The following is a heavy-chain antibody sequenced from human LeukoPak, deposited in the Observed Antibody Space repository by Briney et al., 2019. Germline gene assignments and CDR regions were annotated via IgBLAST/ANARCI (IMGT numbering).Heavy chain of an antibody. J-gene: IGHJ5*02. CDR2: ISTSGGRT. CDR3: AKVAIAAAGTEWFDP. CDR1: GFTFSSYE. V-gene: IGHV3-23*01. Sequence: PGGSLRLSCAASGFTFSSYEMNWVRQAPGKGLEWVSAISTSGGRTFCADSVKGRFTISRDNSKNTLYLQMNSLRAEDTAVYYCAKVAIAAAGTEWFDPWGQGTLVTVSS. D-gene: IGHD6-13*01.